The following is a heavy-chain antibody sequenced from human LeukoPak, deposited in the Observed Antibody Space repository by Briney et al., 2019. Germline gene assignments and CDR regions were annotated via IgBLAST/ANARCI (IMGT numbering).Heavy chain of an antibody. J-gene: IGHJ4*02. CDR3: TRGVGAGGY. Sequence: PSETLSLTCSVSGLSINLFSWSWIPQPAGKGLEWIGRIYSSGTTFYNPSLKGRVTVSVDKSRNQFSLEMKSVTVADTAVYYCTRGVGAGGYWGQGTQVTVSS. CDR1: GLSINLFS. CDR2: IYSSGTT. D-gene: IGHD1-26*01. V-gene: IGHV4-4*07.